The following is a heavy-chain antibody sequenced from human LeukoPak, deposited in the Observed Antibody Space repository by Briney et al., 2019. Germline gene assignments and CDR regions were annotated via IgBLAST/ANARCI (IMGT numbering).Heavy chain of an antibody. J-gene: IGHJ5*02. Sequence: SETLSLTCTVSGGSISSYYWSWIRQPPGKGLEWIGYIYYSGSTNYNPSLKSRVTISVDTSKNQLSLRLSSVTAADTAVYYCARLVTYYYGSGSQQTSVPWGLGTLVTVSS. D-gene: IGHD3-10*01. V-gene: IGHV4-59*12. CDR2: IYYSGST. CDR1: GGSISSYY. CDR3: ARLVTYYYGSGSQQTSVP.